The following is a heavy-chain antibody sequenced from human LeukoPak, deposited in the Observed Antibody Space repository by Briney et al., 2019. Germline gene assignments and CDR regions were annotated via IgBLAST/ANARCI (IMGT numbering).Heavy chain of an antibody. V-gene: IGHV1-69*13. J-gene: IGHJ5*02. CDR2: IIPIFGTA. CDR3: ARDCELRQICNWFDP. Sequence: SVKVSCKASGGTFSSYAISWVRQAPGQGLEWMGGIIPIFGTANYAQKFQGRVTITADESTSTAYMELSSLRSEDTAVYYCARDCELRQICNWFDPWGQGTLVTVSS. D-gene: IGHD4-23*01. CDR1: GGTFSSYA.